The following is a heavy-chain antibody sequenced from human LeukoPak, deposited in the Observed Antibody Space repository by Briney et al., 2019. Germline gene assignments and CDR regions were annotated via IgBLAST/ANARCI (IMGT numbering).Heavy chain of an antibody. J-gene: IGHJ4*02. CDR1: GFTFSSYS. V-gene: IGHV3-21*01. Sequence: WGSLRLSCAASGFTFSSYSMNWVRQAPGKGLEWVSSICSSRSYIYNADSVKGRFTNSRDNAKNSLYLQMNSLRAEDTAVYYCARGPPVDTAIVVDYWGQGTLVTVSS. CDR2: ICSSRSYI. CDR3: ARGPPVDTAIVVDY. D-gene: IGHD5-18*01.